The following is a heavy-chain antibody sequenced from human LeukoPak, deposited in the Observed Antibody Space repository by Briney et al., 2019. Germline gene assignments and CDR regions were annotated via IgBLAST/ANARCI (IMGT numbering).Heavy chain of an antibody. CDR3: ARDRSITEKYTGSYFPDF. V-gene: IGHV1-2*02. CDR2: IDSNRGDT. D-gene: IGHD1-26*01. J-gene: IGHJ4*02. Sequence: GASVKVSCKPSGYTFTGYYMHWVRQAPGQGLEWMGWIDSNRGDTRDAPKFQGRVTMTRATSVSTAYMELRRLRSNDTAVYDCARDRSITEKYTGSYFPDFWGQGTLVTVSS. CDR1: GYTFTGYY.